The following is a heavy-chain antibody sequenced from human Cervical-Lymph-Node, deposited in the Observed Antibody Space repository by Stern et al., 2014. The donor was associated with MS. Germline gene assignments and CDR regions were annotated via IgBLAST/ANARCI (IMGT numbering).Heavy chain of an antibody. CDR1: GYSFTNYW. J-gene: IGHJ1*01. CDR3: AIMWAVQGPRGNLPGYFQH. CDR2: IYPDGSDA. V-gene: IGHV5-51*01. D-gene: IGHD3-10*01. Sequence: EVQLVQSGAEVKKPGESLKVSCKGSGYSFTNYWIGWVRQVPGKGLEWMGIIYPDGSDARFSPSFQGQFPLSADKSINTAYLQWSSLKATDTAMYYCAIMWAVQGPRGNLPGYFQHWGQGTLVTVSS.